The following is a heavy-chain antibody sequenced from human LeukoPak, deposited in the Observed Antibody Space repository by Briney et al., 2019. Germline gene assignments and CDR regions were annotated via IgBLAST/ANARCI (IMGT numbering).Heavy chain of an antibody. V-gene: IGHV4-61*02. CDR2: IYTSGST. CDR3: ARDDSTTYYDFWSGYYGWYWFDP. CDR1: GGSISSGSYY. J-gene: IGHJ5*02. Sequence: SETLSLTCTVSGGSISSGSYYWSWIRQPAGKGLGWIGRIYTSGSTNYNPSLKSRVTISVDTSKNQFSLKLSSVTAADTAVYYCARDDSTTYYDFWSGYYGWYWFDPWGQGTLVTVSS. D-gene: IGHD3-3*01.